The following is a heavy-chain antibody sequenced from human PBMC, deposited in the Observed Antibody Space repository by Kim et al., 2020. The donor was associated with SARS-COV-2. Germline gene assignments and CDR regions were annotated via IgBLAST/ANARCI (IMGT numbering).Heavy chain of an antibody. CDR3: ARAREVGAAAFDY. Sequence: GGSLRLSCAASGFTFSSYSMNWVRQAPGKGLEWVSSISSSSSYIYYADSVKGRFTISRDNAKNSLYLQMNSLRAEDTAVYYCARAREVGAAAFDYWGQGTLVTVSS. CDR2: ISSSSSYI. J-gene: IGHJ4*02. CDR1: GFTFSSYS. V-gene: IGHV3-21*01. D-gene: IGHD1-26*01.